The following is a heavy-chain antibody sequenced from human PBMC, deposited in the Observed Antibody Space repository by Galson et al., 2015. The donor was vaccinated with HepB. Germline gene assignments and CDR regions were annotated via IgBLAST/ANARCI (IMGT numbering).Heavy chain of an antibody. CDR1: GYNFISYS. J-gene: IGHJ3*02. V-gene: IGHV1-18*01. D-gene: IGHD1-1*01. CDR3: ARVADNSAFDI. CDR2: ITAYKADT. Sequence: VTVSCKASGYNFISYSISWVRQAPGQGLEWMGWITAYKADTNYAQELQGRVSMTTDISTTTAYMELRSLRSDDTAVYYCARVADNSAFDIWGQGTMVTVSS.